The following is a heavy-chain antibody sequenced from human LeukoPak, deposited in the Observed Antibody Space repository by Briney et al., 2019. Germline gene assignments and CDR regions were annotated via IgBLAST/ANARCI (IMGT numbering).Heavy chain of an antibody. CDR1: GYTFTGYY. CDR3: ARVDSSGPDAFDI. CDR2: INPNSGGT. D-gene: IGHD3-22*01. Sequence: GASVKVSCKASGYTFTGYYMHWVRQAPGQGLEWMGWINPNSGGTNYAQKFQGWVTMTRDTSISTAYMELSRLRSGDTAVYYCARVDSSGPDAFDIWGQGTMVTVSS. J-gene: IGHJ3*02. V-gene: IGHV1-2*04.